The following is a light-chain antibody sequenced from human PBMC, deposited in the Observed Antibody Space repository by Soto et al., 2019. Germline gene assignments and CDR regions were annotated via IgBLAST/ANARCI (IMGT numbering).Light chain of an antibody. CDR2: DAS. CDR1: QSVSSY. V-gene: IGKV3-11*01. Sequence: EIVLTQSPATLALSPGERATLSCRASQSVSSYLAWYQQKRGQAPRLLIYDASNRATGIPARFSGSGSGTAFTLTISSLEPEDFAVYYCQQRSNWLTFGGGTKVEIK. CDR3: QQRSNWLT. J-gene: IGKJ4*01.